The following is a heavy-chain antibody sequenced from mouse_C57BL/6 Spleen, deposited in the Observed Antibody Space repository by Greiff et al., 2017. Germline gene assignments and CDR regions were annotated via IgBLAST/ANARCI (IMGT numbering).Heavy chain of an antibody. J-gene: IGHJ3*01. D-gene: IGHD4-1*01. CDR3: ARGELTGTTAWFAY. Sequence: QVQLQQPGAELVKPGASVKLSCKASGYTFTSYWMHWVKQRPGQGLEWIGMIHPNSGSTNYNEKFKSKATLTVDKSSSPAYMQLSSLTSEDSAVYCGARGELTGTTAWFAYWGQGTLVTVSA. CDR1: GYTFTSYW. CDR2: IHPNSGST. V-gene: IGHV1-64*01.